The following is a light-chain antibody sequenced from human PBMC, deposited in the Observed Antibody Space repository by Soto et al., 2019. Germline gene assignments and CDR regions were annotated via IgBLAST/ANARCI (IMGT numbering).Light chain of an antibody. CDR2: SVS. Sequence: DIQMTQSPSSLSASVGDRVTITCRASRTVYKYLNWYQQKPGKAPKLLIYSVSNLQSGVPSSFSGCGSGTEFTLTISSLQPEDFATYYCHQSYSTLGTFGQGTKLEIK. V-gene: IGKV1-39*01. J-gene: IGKJ2*01. CDR3: HQSYSTLGT. CDR1: RTVYKY.